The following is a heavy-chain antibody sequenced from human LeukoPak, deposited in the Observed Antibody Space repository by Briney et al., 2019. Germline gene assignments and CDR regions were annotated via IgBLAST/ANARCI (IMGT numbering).Heavy chain of an antibody. CDR2: IYYSGST. J-gene: IGHJ4*02. V-gene: IGHV4-30-4*01. Sequence: SQTLSLTCTVSDGSISSANYHWSWIRQPPGKALEWIGYIYYSGSTYYNPSRESRVTMSVDTSKNHFSLRLSSVTAADTSVYHCARSNSYDSGGNTFDYWRQGTLVTVS. CDR3: ARSNSYDSGGNTFDY. CDR1: DGSISSANYH. D-gene: IGHD3-22*01.